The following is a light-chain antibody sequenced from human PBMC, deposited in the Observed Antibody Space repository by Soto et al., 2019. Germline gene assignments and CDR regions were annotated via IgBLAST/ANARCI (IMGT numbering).Light chain of an antibody. CDR3: QQYDSSPPVT. CDR2: DAS. J-gene: IGKJ5*01. V-gene: IGKV3-20*01. CDR1: QSVSSSY. Sequence: EIVLTQSPGTLSSSAGERATLSCRASQSVSSSYLAWYQQTPGQAPRLLIYDASGSATGIPDRFSGSGSGTDFTLTISRLEPDDVAVYYCQQYDSSPPVTFGQGTRLEIK.